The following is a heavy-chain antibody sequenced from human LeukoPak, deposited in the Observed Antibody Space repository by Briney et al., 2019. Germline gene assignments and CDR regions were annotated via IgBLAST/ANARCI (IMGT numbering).Heavy chain of an antibody. D-gene: IGHD3-16*01. CDR1: GFTFSDYD. Sequence: GGSLRLSCSASGFTFSDYDMNWVRQAPAKGLEWVSSISYLSSHVYYGDSVKDRFSISSDNAKNSLYLQKNSLGAEDTAIYYCGRAFPPLRTSSAGDLWGQGILVTVSS. CDR3: GRAFPPLRTSSAGDL. CDR2: ISYLSSHV. V-gene: IGHV3-21*01. J-gene: IGHJ4*02.